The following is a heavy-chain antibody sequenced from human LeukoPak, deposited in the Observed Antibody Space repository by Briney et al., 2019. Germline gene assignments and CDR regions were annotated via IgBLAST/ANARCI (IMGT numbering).Heavy chain of an antibody. V-gene: IGHV3-33*01. D-gene: IGHD2-2*01. Sequence: GRSLRLSCAASGFTFRSYGMHWVRQAPGKGLEWVSIIWYDGGNKYYADSVKGRFTISRDNAKNSLYLQMNSLRAEDTAVYYCARSFLYCSSTSCYPDYWGQGTLVTVSS. J-gene: IGHJ4*02. CDR3: ARSFLYCSSTSCYPDY. CDR2: IWYDGGNK. CDR1: GFTFRSYG.